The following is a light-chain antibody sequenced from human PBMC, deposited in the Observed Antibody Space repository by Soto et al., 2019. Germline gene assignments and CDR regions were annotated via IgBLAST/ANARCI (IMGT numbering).Light chain of an antibody. J-gene: IGLJ3*02. Sequence: QSALNQPASVSGSPGQSITISCTGTSSDVGGYNYVSWYQQHPGKAPKLMIYDVSNRPSGVSNRFSGSKSGNTASLTISGLQAEDEADYYCSSYTSSSTWVFGGATKLTVL. CDR3: SSYTSSSTWV. CDR1: SSDVGGYNY. CDR2: DVS. V-gene: IGLV2-14*01.